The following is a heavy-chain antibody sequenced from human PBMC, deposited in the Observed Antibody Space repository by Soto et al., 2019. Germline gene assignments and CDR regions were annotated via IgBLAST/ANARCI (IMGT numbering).Heavy chain of an antibody. V-gene: IGHV1-69*13. CDR1: GGTFSRYA. CDR3: ARLGALYDSSCSYYLY. J-gene: IGHJ4*02. CDR2: VIPMFVKS. Sequence: ASVKVSCKASGGTFSRYAINWVRQAPGQGLEWMGGVIPMFVKSNYAQKFQAKVTINADESTSTGSMQLKSLLSEDTAVYYCARLGALYDSSCSYYLYWGQGTLVPVSS. D-gene: IGHD3-22*01.